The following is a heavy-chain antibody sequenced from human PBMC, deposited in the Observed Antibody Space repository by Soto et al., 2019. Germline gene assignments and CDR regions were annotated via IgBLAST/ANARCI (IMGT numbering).Heavy chain of an antibody. V-gene: IGHV3-74*01. CDR1: GFTFSRYW. J-gene: IGHJ4*02. CDR2: INGAGSIT. Sequence: VQLVESGGGLVQPGGSLRLSCAASGFTFSRYWMHWVRQVPGKGLVWVSGINGAGSITNFADSVKGRFTISRDNAKNTLYLQMNSLRAEDTAVYYCATVRGETYRYTLDSWGQGTLVTVSS. D-gene: IGHD3-16*02. CDR3: ATVRGETYRYTLDS.